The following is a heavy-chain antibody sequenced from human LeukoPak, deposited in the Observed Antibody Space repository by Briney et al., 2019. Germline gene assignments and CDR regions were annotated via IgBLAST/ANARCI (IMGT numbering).Heavy chain of an antibody. V-gene: IGHV3-7*01. Sequence: GGSLRLSCAASGFTFSSYWMSWVRQAPGKGLEWVSNIKQDGSEKYYVDSVKGRFTISRDNAKNSLYLQMNSLRAEDTAVYYCAREDQYNWNYAGQFDYWGQGTLVTVSS. CDR2: IKQDGSEK. D-gene: IGHD1-7*01. CDR1: GFTFSSYW. J-gene: IGHJ4*02. CDR3: AREDQYNWNYAGQFDY.